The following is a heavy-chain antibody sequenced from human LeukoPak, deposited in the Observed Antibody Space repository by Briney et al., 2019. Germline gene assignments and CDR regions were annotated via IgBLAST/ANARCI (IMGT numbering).Heavy chain of an antibody. D-gene: IGHD2-21*01. J-gene: IGHJ3*01. CDR3: ERVGMVGECRGCTDSFDF. V-gene: IGHV4-59*08. CDR1: GGSISSYY. Sequence: SETLSLTCTVSGGSISSYYWNWLRQPPGKGLEWIGYIYYSGSTNYNPSLKSRVTISVDTSKNQFSLKVSSVSGGDTAVYLCERVGMVGECRGCTDSFDFWGEGKMATVPS. CDR2: IYYSGST.